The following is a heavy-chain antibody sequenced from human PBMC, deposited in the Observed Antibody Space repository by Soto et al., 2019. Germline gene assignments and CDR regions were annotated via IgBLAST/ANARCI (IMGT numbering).Heavy chain of an antibody. CDR1: GGPISRFY. CDR2: VSYSGDT. D-gene: IGHD3-10*01. V-gene: IGHV4-59*03. J-gene: IGHJ4*03. Sequence: QVQLQESGPGPVKPSETLSLTCTFSGGPISRFYWSWIRQSPGKRLEWIGHVSYSGDTKYNPSLKSRVTISLETSMNQFSLTVNSVTAADTAVYYSATDCVGELGVFDSWGQGTLVTVSS. CDR3: ATDCVGELGVFDS.